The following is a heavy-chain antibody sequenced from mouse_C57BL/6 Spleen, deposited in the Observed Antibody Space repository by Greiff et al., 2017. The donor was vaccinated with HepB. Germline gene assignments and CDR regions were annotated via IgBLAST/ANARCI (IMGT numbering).Heavy chain of an antibody. CDR1: GYTFTSYW. J-gene: IGHJ3*01. V-gene: IGHV1-72*01. CDR3: ARSLYGSSYPAWFAY. D-gene: IGHD1-1*01. CDR2: IDPNSGGT. Sequence: QVQLQQPGAELVKPGASVKLSCKASGYTFTSYWMHWVKQRPGRGLEWIGRIDPNSGGTKYNEKFKSKATLTVDKPSSTAYMQLSSLTSEDSAVYDCARSLYGSSYPAWFAYWGQGTLVTVSA.